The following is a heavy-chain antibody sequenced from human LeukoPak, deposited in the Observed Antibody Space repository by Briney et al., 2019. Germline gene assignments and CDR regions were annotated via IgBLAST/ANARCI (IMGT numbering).Heavy chain of an antibody. Sequence: GGSLRLSCTASGFTFSDYWMTWVHQAPGKGPEWVANIKQDGSQRYYVDSVRGRFTISRDNAKNSLFLQMNGLRAEDTAVYYCARRGGSSSRRSPIDYWGQGTLVTVSS. V-gene: IGHV3-7*01. CDR3: ARRGGSSSRRSPIDY. CDR1: GFTFSDYW. J-gene: IGHJ4*02. D-gene: IGHD6-6*01. CDR2: IKQDGSQR.